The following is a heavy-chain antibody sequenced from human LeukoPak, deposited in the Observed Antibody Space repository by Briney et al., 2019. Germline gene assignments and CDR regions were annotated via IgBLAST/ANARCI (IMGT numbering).Heavy chain of an antibody. CDR2: INAGNGDT. Sequence: GASVKVSCKASGGTFSSYAISWVRQAPGQRPEWMGWINAGNGDTKYSQKFQGRVSITRDTSASTAYMELSSLRSEDTAVYYCVREGTNAGSYYFGGWFGPWGQGTLVTVSS. V-gene: IGHV1-3*01. CDR3: VREGTNAGSYYFGGWFGP. CDR1: GGTFSSYA. J-gene: IGHJ5*02. D-gene: IGHD3-10*01.